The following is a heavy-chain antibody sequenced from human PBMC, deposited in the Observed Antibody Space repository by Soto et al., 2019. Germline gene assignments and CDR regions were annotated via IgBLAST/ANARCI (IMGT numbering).Heavy chain of an antibody. J-gene: IGHJ5*02. Sequence: QVQLVQSGAEVKKPGASVKVSCKASGYTFTSYGFSWVRQAPGQGLEWMGWISAYNGNTNYAQKLQGRVTMTTDTSTSTAYMEWRSLRSDDPAVYYCAREGGGGYCSGGSCSPRAWFDPWGQGTLVTVSS. CDR3: AREGGGGYCSGGSCSPRAWFDP. CDR2: ISAYNGNT. V-gene: IGHV1-18*01. CDR1: GYTFTSYG. D-gene: IGHD2-15*01.